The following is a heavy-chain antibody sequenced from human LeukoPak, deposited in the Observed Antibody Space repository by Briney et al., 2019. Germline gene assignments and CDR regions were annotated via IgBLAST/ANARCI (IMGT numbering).Heavy chain of an antibody. Sequence: PGGSLRLSCAASGFTFSDHYMDWVRQAPGKGLEWVGRTRNKANSYTTEYAASVKGRFTISRDDSKNSLYLQMNSLRAEDTAVYYCARDLGFSGSPTGWRYFDYWGQGTLVTVSS. CDR1: GFTFSDHY. D-gene: IGHD1-26*01. V-gene: IGHV3-72*01. CDR3: ARDLGFSGSPTGWRYFDY. J-gene: IGHJ4*02. CDR2: TRNKANSYTT.